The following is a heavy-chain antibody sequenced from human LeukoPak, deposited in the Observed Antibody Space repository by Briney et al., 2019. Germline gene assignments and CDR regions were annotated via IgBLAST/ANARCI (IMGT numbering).Heavy chain of an antibody. CDR1: GFTFSSYA. Sequence: GGSLRLSCAASGFTFSSYAMSWVRQAPGKGLEWVSAIGGSGSTYYADSVKGRFTISRDNSKNTLHLQMNSLRAEDTAVYYCARCDGETCYSPFTHWGQGTLVTVSS. V-gene: IGHV3-23*01. CDR2: IGGSGST. D-gene: IGHD2-15*01. CDR3: ARCDGETCYSPFTH. J-gene: IGHJ4*02.